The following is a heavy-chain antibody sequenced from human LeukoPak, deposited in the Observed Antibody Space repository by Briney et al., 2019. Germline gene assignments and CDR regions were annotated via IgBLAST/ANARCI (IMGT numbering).Heavy chain of an antibody. D-gene: IGHD3-22*01. Sequence: GRSLRLSCAASGFTFSTYAMHWVRQAPGKGLEWVAVISYDGSNKYYADSVKGRSTISRDNSKNTLYLQMNSLRAEDTAVFYCARDGPYYYDSSGYRINWYFDLWGRGTLVTVSS. V-gene: IGHV3-30-3*01. J-gene: IGHJ2*01. CDR1: GFTFSTYA. CDR3: ARDGPYYYDSSGYRINWYFDL. CDR2: ISYDGSNK.